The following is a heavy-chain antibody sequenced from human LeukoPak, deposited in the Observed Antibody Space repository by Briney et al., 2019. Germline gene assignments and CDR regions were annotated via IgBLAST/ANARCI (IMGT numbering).Heavy chain of an antibody. J-gene: IGHJ4*02. V-gene: IGHV3-23*01. Sequence: GGSLRLSCAASGFTFSSYAMSWVRQAPGKGLEWVSAISGSGGSTYYADSVKGRFTISRDNSKNTLYLQMNSLRAEDTAVYYCAKVLGMWLLMIGFDYWGQGPLVTVSS. CDR3: AKVLGMWLLMIGFDY. CDR2: ISGSGGST. D-gene: IGHD3-22*01. CDR1: GFTFSSYA.